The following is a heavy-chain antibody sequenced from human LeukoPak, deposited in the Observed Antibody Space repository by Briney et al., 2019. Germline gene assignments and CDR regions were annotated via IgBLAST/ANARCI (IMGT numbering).Heavy chain of an antibody. D-gene: IGHD3-22*01. V-gene: IGHV3-30*18. Sequence: GGSLRLSCAASGFTFSSYGMHWVRQAPGKGLEWVAVISYDGSNKYYADSVKGRFTISRDNSKNTLYLQMNSLRAEDTAVYYCAKGKEYYYDSSDAFDIWGQGTMVTVSS. CDR3: AKGKEYYYDSSDAFDI. J-gene: IGHJ3*02. CDR2: ISYDGSNK. CDR1: GFTFSSYG.